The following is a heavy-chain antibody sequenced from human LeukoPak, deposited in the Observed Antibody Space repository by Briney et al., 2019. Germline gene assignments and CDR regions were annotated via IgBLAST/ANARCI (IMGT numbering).Heavy chain of an antibody. CDR2: IFHSGST. D-gene: IGHD2-8*01. J-gene: IGHJ4*02. V-gene: IGHV4-39*07. CDR3: ARLGGYCTNGVCYFRY. CDR1: DGSISSSSYY. Sequence: SETLSLTCTVSDGSISSSSYYWGWIRQPPGKGLEWIGSIFHSGSTYYNPSLESRVTISVDTSKNQFSLKLSSVTAADTAVYYCARLGGYCTNGVCYFRYWGQGTLVTVSS.